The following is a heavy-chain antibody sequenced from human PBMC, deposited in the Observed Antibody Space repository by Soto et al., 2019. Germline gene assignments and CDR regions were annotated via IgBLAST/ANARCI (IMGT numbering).Heavy chain of an antibody. CDR3: ARSQRGELLGAFDI. V-gene: IGHV3-11*06. Sequence: GSLRLSCAASGFTFSDYYMSWIRQAPGKGLEWVSYISSSSSYTNYADSVKGRFTISRDNAKNSLYLQMNSLRAEDTAVYYCARSQRGELLGAFDIWGQGTMVTVSS. CDR1: GFTFSDYY. J-gene: IGHJ3*02. D-gene: IGHD1-26*01. CDR2: ISSSSSYT.